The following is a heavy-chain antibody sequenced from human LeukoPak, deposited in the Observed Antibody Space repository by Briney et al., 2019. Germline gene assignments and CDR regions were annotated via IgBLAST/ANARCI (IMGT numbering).Heavy chain of an antibody. CDR1: GGSISSSSYY. CDR3: ARERSRAWYYDFWSGYSLFDY. D-gene: IGHD3-3*01. V-gene: IGHV4-39*07. CDR2: FYYSGST. J-gene: IGHJ4*02. Sequence: KSSETLSLTCTVSGGSISSSSYYWGWIRQPPGKGLEWIGSFYYSGSTYYNPSLKSRVTISVDTSKNQFSLKLSSVIAADTAVYYCARERSRAWYYDFWSGYSLFDYWGQGTLVTVSS.